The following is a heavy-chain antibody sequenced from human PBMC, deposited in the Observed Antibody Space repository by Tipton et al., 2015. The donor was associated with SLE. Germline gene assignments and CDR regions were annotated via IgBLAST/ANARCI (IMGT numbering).Heavy chain of an antibody. D-gene: IGHD3-16*01. CDR3: ARSRETYDLGGVFDF. J-gene: IGHJ4*02. V-gene: IGHV4-61*01. CDR2: ISDSGST. CDR1: GGSISRSNYY. Sequence: TLSLTCTVSGGSISRSNYYWSWIRQPPGKGLEWIGYISDSGSTYYNPSLKSRVIISGDTSKNQFSLKLNSVTAADTAVYYCARSRETYDLGGVFDFWGQGTLVTVSS.